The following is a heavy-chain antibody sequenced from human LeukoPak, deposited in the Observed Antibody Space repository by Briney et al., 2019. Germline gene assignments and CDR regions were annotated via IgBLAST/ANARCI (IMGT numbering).Heavy chain of an antibody. Sequence: PSETLSLTCTVSGVSIYTYYWSWIRQPPGKGLEWIGYVHHSGSSNYNPSLKSRVTILEDTSNNQISLRLSSVTAADTAVYYCASSQWVAPGSSWGQGTLVTVSS. J-gene: IGHJ5*02. V-gene: IGHV4-59*08. CDR3: ASSQWVAPGSS. CDR1: GVSIYTYY. CDR2: VHHSGSS. D-gene: IGHD6-19*01.